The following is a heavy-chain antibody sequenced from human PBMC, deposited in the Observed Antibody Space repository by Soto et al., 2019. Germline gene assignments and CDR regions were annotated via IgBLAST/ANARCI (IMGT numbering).Heavy chain of an antibody. Sequence: ASVKVSCKASGYTFTGYYMHWVRQAPGQGLEWMGWINPNSGGTNYAQKFQGWVTMTRDTSISTAYMELSRLRSDDTAVYYCAMQIAAAAPDTFDIWGQGTMVIVSS. CDR2: INPNSGGT. D-gene: IGHD6-13*01. J-gene: IGHJ3*02. V-gene: IGHV1-2*04. CDR1: GYTFTGYY. CDR3: AMQIAAAAPDTFDI.